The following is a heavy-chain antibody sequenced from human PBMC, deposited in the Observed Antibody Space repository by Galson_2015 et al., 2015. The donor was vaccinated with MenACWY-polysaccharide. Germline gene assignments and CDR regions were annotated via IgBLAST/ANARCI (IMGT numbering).Heavy chain of an antibody. Sequence: SVKVSCKASGYTFTGYYIHWVRQAPGQGLDWMGCINSKSGATDYSEKFQGRVTLTRDTSIGTAYMELSRLRSDDTAVYFCARDFSSGWFTPDYWGQGTLVTVST. J-gene: IGHJ4*02. D-gene: IGHD6-19*01. CDR3: ARDFSSGWFTPDY. CDR2: INSKSGAT. V-gene: IGHV1-2*02. CDR1: GYTFTGYY.